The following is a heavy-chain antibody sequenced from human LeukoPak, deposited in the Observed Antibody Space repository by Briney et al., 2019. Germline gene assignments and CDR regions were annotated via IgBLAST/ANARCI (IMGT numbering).Heavy chain of an antibody. Sequence: PSETLSLTCSVSGGSISSHYWRWLRQPAGKGLGWIGRIYTSGSTNYNPSLRSRVTMSVDTSKNQFSLKLSSVTAADTAVYYCAREEESSSWYKYWGQGTLVTVSS. CDR3: AREEESSSWYKY. V-gene: IGHV4-4*07. D-gene: IGHD6-13*01. CDR1: GGSISSHY. CDR2: IYTSGST. J-gene: IGHJ4*02.